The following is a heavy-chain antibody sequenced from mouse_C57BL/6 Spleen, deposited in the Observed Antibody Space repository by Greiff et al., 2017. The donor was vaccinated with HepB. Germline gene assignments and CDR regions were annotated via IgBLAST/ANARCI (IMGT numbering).Heavy chain of an antibody. D-gene: IGHD2-4*01. J-gene: IGHJ4*01. CDR3: ARGGDYERSAMDY. CDR1: GYAFSSSW. CDR2: IYPGDGDT. V-gene: IGHV1-82*01. Sequence: VQLQESGPELVKPGASVKISCKASGYAFSSSWMNWVKQRPGKGLEWIGRIYPGDGDTNYNGKFKGKATLTADKSSSTAYMQLSSLTSEDSAVYFCARGGDYERSAMDYWGQGTSVTVSS.